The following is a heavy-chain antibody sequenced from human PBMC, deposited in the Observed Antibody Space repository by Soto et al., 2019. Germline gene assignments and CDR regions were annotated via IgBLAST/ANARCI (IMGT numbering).Heavy chain of an antibody. CDR3: ARDQKWAVTSY. Sequence: GGSLRLSCAASGFTFSSYAMSWVRQAPGKGLEWVSAISGSGGSTYYADSVKGRFTISRDNSKNTLYLQMNSLRAEDTAVYYCARDQKWAVTSYWGQGTLVTVSS. J-gene: IGHJ4*02. CDR2: ISGSGGST. V-gene: IGHV3-23*01. D-gene: IGHD6-19*01. CDR1: GFTFSSYA.